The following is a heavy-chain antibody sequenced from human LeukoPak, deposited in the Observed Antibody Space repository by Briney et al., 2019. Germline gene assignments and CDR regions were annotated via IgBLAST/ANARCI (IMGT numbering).Heavy chain of an antibody. CDR1: GGTFSSYA. D-gene: IGHD6-25*01. J-gene: IGHJ5*02. V-gene: IGHV1-69*05. CDR3: ARLAASWFDP. Sequence: SVRVSCKASGGTFSSYAISWVRQAPGQGLEWKGGIIAIFGTANYAQKFQGRVTITTDESTSTAYMELSSLRSEDTAVYYCARLAASWFDPWGQGTLVTVSS. CDR2: IIAIFGTA.